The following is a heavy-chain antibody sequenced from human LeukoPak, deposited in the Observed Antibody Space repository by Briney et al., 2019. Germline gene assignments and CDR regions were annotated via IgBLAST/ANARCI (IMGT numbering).Heavy chain of an antibody. D-gene: IGHD1-1*01. Sequence: SETLSLTCTVSGGSISSYYWSWIRQAPGKGLEWIGYIYYSGSTNYNPSLKSRVIMSVDTSKNQISLRLSSVTAADTAVYYCARVSVQTGTTDHWGQGTLVAVSS. V-gene: IGHV4-59*08. J-gene: IGHJ4*02. CDR2: IYYSGST. CDR1: GGSISSYY. CDR3: ARVSVQTGTTDH.